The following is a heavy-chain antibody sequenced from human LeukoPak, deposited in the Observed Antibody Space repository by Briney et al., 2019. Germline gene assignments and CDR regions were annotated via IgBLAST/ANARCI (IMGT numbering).Heavy chain of an antibody. D-gene: IGHD5-18*01. CDR3: ARVKVGYSYGRTDATWFDG. CDR2: IYYSGST. Sequence: KPSETLSLTCTVSGGSISSSSYYWGWIRQPPGKGLEWIGSIYYSGSTYYNPSLKSRVTISVDTSKNQFSLKLSSVTAADTAVYYCARVKVGYSYGRTDATWFDGWGQGTLVTVSS. CDR1: GGSISSSSYY. J-gene: IGHJ5*02. V-gene: IGHV4-39*07.